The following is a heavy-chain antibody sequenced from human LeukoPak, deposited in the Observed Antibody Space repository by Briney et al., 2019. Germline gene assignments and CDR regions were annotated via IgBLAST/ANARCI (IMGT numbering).Heavy chain of an antibody. V-gene: IGHV1-69*05. D-gene: IGHD3-3*01. CDR3: ARSPYYDFWSGYSQGFYYFDY. Sequence: ASVKVSCTASGGTFSSYAISWVRQAPGQGLEWMGGIIPVFGTANYAQKFQGRVTITTDESTSTAYMELSSLRSEDTAVYYCARSPYYDFWSGYSQGFYYFDYWGQGTLVTVSS. CDR1: GGTFSSYA. J-gene: IGHJ4*02. CDR2: IIPVFGTA.